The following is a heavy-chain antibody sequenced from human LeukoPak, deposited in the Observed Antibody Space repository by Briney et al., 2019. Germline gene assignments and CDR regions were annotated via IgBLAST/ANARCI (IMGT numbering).Heavy chain of an antibody. CDR2: IKQDGSEK. V-gene: IGHV3-7*01. D-gene: IGHD3-9*01. CDR1: GFTFSSYW. J-gene: IGHJ6*02. Sequence: GGSLRLSCAASGFTFSSYWMSWVRQAPGKGLEWVANIKQDGSEKYYVDSVKGRFTISRDNAKNSLYLQMNSLRAEDTAVYYCARDVLRYFDWLGGRDGMDVWGQGTTVTVSS. CDR3: ARDVLRYFDWLGGRDGMDV.